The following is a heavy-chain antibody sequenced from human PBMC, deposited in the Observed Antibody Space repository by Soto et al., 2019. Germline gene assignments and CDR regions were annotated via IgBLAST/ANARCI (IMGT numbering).Heavy chain of an antibody. CDR1: GGSISSSSYY. Sequence: QLQLQESSPGLVKPSETLSLTCSVSGGSISSSSYYWGWIRQPPGKGLEWIGSIYYSGSTYYNPSLKSRVTISVDTSKNQFSLKLSSVTAADTAVYYCARGWYGGGYYYGMDVWGQGTTVTVSS. D-gene: IGHD6-19*01. CDR2: IYYSGST. J-gene: IGHJ6*02. V-gene: IGHV4-39*01. CDR3: ARGWYGGGYYYGMDV.